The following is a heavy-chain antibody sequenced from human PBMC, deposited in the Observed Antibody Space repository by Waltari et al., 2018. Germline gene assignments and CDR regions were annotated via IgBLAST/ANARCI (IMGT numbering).Heavy chain of an antibody. Sequence: QVLLGAAVGRVVQPGGCLGISEAASRTTLIICGGHWARRAPGKGLEWVAFIRYDGSNKYYADSVKGRFTISRDNSKNTLYLQMNSLRAEDTAVYYCAKLEIGDYSNLFDYWGQGTLVTVSS. CDR3: AKLEIGDYSNLFDY. CDR2: IRYDGSNK. J-gene: IGHJ4*02. D-gene: IGHD4-4*01. CDR1: RTTLIICG. V-gene: IGHV3-30*02.